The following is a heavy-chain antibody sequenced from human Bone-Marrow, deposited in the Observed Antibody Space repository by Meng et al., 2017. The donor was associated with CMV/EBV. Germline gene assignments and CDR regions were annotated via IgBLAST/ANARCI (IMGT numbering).Heavy chain of an antibody. CDR1: GFTFSSYS. Sequence: GGSLRLSCAASGFTFSSYSMNWVRQAPGKGLEWVSSISSSSSYIYYADSVKGRFTISRDNAKNSLYLQMNSLRAEDTAVYYCARGGRNYDYVWGSYLLNYFDYWGQGTLVTVSS. J-gene: IGHJ4*02. D-gene: IGHD3-16*02. V-gene: IGHV3-21*01. CDR3: ARGGRNYDYVWGSYLLNYFDY. CDR2: ISSSSSYI.